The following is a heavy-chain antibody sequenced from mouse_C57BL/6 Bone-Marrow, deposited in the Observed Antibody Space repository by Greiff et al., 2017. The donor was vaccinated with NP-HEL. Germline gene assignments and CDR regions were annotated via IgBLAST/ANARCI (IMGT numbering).Heavy chain of an antibody. CDR3: ARHWSSLAMDY. D-gene: IGHD1-1*01. CDR2: ISNLAYSI. CDR1: GFTFSDYG. V-gene: IGHV5-15*01. Sequence: EVQLMESGGGLVQPGGSLKLSCAASGFTFSDYGMAWVRQAPRKGPEWVAFISNLAYSIYYADTVKGRFTISRENAKNTLYLEMSSLRSEDTAMYYCARHWSSLAMDYWGQGTSVTVSS. J-gene: IGHJ4*01.